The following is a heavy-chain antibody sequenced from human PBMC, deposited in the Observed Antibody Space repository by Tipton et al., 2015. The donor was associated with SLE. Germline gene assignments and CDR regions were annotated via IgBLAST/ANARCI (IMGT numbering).Heavy chain of an antibody. V-gene: IGHV3-23*03. CDR2: IYAGGDIT. CDR1: GFTFSYYA. Sequence: GSLRLSCTASGFTFSYYAMSWVRQAPGKGLEWVSVIYAGGDITFYADSVKGRFTISRDDSKNTLDLEMNSLRAEDTAVYYCARDRGSSWFYFDYWGQGTLVTVSS. D-gene: IGHD6-13*01. J-gene: IGHJ4*02. CDR3: ARDRGSSWFYFDY.